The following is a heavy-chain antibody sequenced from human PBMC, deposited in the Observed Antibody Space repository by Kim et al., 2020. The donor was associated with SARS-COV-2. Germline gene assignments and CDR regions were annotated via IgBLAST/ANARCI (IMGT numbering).Heavy chain of an antibody. D-gene: IGHD6-6*01. CDR2: IYHSGST. CDR3: ARGSSRGPYYFDY. CDR1: GGSISSSNW. Sequence: SETLSLTCAVSGGSISSSNWWSWVRQPPGKGLEWIGEIYHSGSTNYNPSLKSRVTISVDKSKNQFSLKLSSVTAADTAVYYCARGSSRGPYYFDYWGQGTLVTVSS. V-gene: IGHV4-4*02. J-gene: IGHJ4*02.